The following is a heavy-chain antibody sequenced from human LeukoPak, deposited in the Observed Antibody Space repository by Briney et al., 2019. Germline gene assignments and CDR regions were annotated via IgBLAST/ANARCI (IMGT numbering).Heavy chain of an antibody. CDR2: IKQDGRET. Sequence: GGSLRLSCAASGFTFCNFWMNWVRQSPGKGLEWVANIKQDGRETFYVDSVKGRFTISRDNAQNSLYLQMNNLRPDDTAVYYCARETGGVLWFGALREDWGRGTLVAVSS. D-gene: IGHD3-10*01. J-gene: IGHJ4*02. CDR1: GFTFCNFW. V-gene: IGHV3-7*01. CDR3: ARETGGVLWFGALRED.